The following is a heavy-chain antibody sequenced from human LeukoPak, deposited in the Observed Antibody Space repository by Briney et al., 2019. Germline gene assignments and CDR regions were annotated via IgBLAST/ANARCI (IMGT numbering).Heavy chain of an antibody. Sequence: KPGGSLRLPCAGSGFTFSNAWMSWVRQAPGKGLEWVGRIKSKTDGGTTDYAAPVKGRFTISRDDSKNTLSLQMNSLQTEDTAVYYCATRGATVTTSSFDYWGQGTLVTVSS. CDR2: IKSKTDGGTT. CDR1: GFTFSNAW. V-gene: IGHV3-15*01. CDR3: ATRGATVTTSSFDY. D-gene: IGHD4-17*01. J-gene: IGHJ4*02.